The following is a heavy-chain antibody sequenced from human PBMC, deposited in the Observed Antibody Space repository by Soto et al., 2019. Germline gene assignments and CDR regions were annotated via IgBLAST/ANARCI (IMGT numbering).Heavy chain of an antibody. CDR2: INAGNGNT. CDR3: AREGDSGGLYPRYLDY. D-gene: IGHD2-15*01. J-gene: IGHJ4*02. Sequence: ASVKVSCKASGYTFTIYAMHWVRQAPGQRLEWMGWINAGNGNTKYSQNFQGRVTITSDIFATTAYMELNSLTPEDTAVYYCAREGDSGGLYPRYLDYWGQGTLVIVSS. CDR1: GYTFTIYA. V-gene: IGHV1-3*01.